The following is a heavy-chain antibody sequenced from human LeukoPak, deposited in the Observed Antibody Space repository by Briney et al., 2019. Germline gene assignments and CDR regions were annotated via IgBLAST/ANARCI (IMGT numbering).Heavy chain of an antibody. CDR1: GFTFSSYG. J-gene: IGHJ6*02. Sequence: GSLRLSCAASGFTFSSYGMHWVRQAPGKGLEWVAVIWYDGSNKYYADSVKGRFTISRDNSKNTLYLQMNSLRAEDTAVYYCARVEKYSSSFPLYYYYGMDVWGQGTTVTVSS. CDR2: IWYDGSNK. V-gene: IGHV3-33*01. D-gene: IGHD6-6*01. CDR3: ARVEKYSSSFPLYYYYGMDV.